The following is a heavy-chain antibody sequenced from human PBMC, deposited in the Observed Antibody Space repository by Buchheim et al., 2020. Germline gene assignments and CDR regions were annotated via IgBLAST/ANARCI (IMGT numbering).Heavy chain of an antibody. J-gene: IGHJ4*02. D-gene: IGHD3-10*01. CDR2: FGGRGGSP. V-gene: IGHV3-23*01. CDR1: GFTFSSYA. Sequence: EVQLLESGGGLVQPGGSLRLSCAASGFTFSSYAMSWVRQAPGKGLEWVPAFGGRGGSPYYAASVRGRFTISRANSRNTMYLQMNSLRAEDTAVYYCAKDYGLLWFGEFPYWGQGTL. CDR3: AKDYGLLWFGEFPY.